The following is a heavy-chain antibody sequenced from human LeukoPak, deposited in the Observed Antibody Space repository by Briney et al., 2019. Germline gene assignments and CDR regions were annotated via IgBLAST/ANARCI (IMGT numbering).Heavy chain of an antibody. D-gene: IGHD3-10*01. V-gene: IGHV3-30*02. Sequence: GGSLRLSCAASGFTFSSYGMLWVRQAPGKGLEWVAFIRYDGSNKYYADSVKGRFTISRDNSKITLYLQMNSLRAEDSAVYYCAKAPSITMGRGVISYYYGMDVWGQGTTVTVSS. J-gene: IGHJ6*02. CDR2: IRYDGSNK. CDR1: GFTFSSYG. CDR3: AKAPSITMGRGVISYYYGMDV.